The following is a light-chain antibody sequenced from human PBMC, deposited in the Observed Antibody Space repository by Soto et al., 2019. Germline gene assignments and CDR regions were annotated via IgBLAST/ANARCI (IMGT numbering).Light chain of an antibody. CDR2: KSS. J-gene: IGKJ4*01. CDR3: QQYSSYAS. V-gene: IGKV1-5*03. Sequence: DIQMTQSPSTLSASVGDRVTITCRASQSISSWLAWYQQKPGKVPKLLIYKSSSLESGVPSRFSGSGSGTEFTLTISSLQSDDFATYYCQQYSSYASFGGGTKVEIK. CDR1: QSISSW.